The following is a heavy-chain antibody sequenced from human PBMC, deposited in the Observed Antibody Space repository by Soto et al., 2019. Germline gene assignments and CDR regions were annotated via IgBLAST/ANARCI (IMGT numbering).Heavy chain of an antibody. D-gene: IGHD3-3*01. Sequence: ASVKVSCKASGYNFNIYGINWVRQAPGQGLELMGWISAYDGKTTYAEKFQGRVTMTTDASTSTAYMELRSLRSDHTAVYYCARDPHEYWTSYWFDPWGQGTLVTVSS. J-gene: IGHJ5*02. V-gene: IGHV1-18*01. CDR1: GYNFNIYG. CDR3: ARDPHEYWTSYWFDP. CDR2: ISAYDGKT.